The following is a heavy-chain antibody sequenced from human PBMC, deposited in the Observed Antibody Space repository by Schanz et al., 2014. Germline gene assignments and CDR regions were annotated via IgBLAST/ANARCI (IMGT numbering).Heavy chain of an antibody. V-gene: IGHV3-23*01. Sequence: EVQLLESGGGLVQPGGSLRLSCAASGFTFRGYAMSWVRQAPGRGLEWVSIISGSGGNTYYADAVRGRFTISRDNSKTTMYLQMNSLRAEDTAMYYCAKDAENTAMITGDLDYWGQGTLGTVSS. D-gene: IGHD5-18*01. CDR3: AKDAENTAMITGDLDY. CDR1: GFTFRGYA. CDR2: ISGSGGNT. J-gene: IGHJ4*02.